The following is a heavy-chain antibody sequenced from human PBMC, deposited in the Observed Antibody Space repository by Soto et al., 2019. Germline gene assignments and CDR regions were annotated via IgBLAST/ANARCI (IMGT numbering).Heavy chain of an antibody. J-gene: IGHJ3*02. D-gene: IGHD6-19*01. CDR2: ISAYNVNT. Sequence: ASVKVSCKASGYTFTTYGVSWVRQAPGQGLEWMGWISAYNVNTNYAQKLQGRVTMTTDTSTSTAYMELRSLRSDDTAVYSCARSLGSGGYEDVFDIGAQGTLVTVS. CDR1: GYTFTTYG. V-gene: IGHV1-18*01. CDR3: ARSLGSGGYEDVFDI.